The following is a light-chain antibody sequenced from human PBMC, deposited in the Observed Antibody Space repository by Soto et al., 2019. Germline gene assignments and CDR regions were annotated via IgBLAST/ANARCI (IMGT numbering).Light chain of an antibody. CDR2: QVT. Sequence: QSALTQPASVSGSLGQSITISCTGTTRDIAGYNYISWYQQLPGKAPKLMIYQVTIRPSGVSNRFSGSRSGNTASLTISGLQAEDEADYYCSSYTSISTPVFGGGTKVTVL. CDR1: TRDIAGYNY. CDR3: SSYTSISTPV. J-gene: IGLJ2*01. V-gene: IGLV2-14*01.